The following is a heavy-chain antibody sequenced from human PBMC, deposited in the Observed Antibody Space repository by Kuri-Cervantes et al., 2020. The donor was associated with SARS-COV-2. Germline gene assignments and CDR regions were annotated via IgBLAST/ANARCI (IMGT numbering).Heavy chain of an antibody. J-gene: IGHJ4*02. CDR3: ARHSRLVDFDY. D-gene: IGHD6-19*01. CDR2: IYYNGST. V-gene: IGHV4-30-4*08. CDR1: GVSVTTFGSY. Sequence: SQTLSLTCAVSGVSVTTFGSYWTWIRQPPGKGLEWVGYIYYNGSTYYNPSLRSRVIVSVDRSKNQFSLKLSSVTAADTAVYYCARHSRLVDFDYWGQGTLVTVSS.